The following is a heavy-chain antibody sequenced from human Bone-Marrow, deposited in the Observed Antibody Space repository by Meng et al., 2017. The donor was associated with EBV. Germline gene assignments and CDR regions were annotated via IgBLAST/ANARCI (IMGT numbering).Heavy chain of an antibody. CDR2: INPNSGGT. D-gene: IGHD3-22*01. CDR1: GYTFTGYY. J-gene: IGHJ5*02. V-gene: IGHV1-2*06. CDR3: ARFTYYYDSSDPNWFDP. Sequence: QGQLVQSGAEVKKPGASVKVSCKASGYTFTGYYMHWVRQAPGQGLEWMGRINPNSGGTNYAQKFQGRVTMTRDTSISTAYMELSRLRSDDTAVYYCARFTYYYDSSDPNWFDPWGQGTLVTVSS.